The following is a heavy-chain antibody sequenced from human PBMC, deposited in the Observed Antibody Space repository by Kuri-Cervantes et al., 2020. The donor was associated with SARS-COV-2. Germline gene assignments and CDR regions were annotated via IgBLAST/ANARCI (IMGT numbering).Heavy chain of an antibody. J-gene: IGHJ6*02. D-gene: IGHD6-13*01. CDR1: GFTFSSYA. Sequence: GESLKISCAASGFTFSSYAMHWVRQTPGKGLEWVAVISFDGSQKQYADSVKGRFTISRDTSENTVYLQLNSLRAEDTAVYYCARLGVAAAGSYYCYGMDVWGHGTTVTVSS. V-gene: IGHV3-30*04. CDR3: ARLGVAAAGSYYCYGMDV. CDR2: ISFDGSQK.